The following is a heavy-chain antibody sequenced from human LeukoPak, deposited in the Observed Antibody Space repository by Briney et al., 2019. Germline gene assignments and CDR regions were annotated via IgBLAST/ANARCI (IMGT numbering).Heavy chain of an antibody. V-gene: IGHV3-15*01. CDR1: GFTFSNAW. Sequence: PGGSLRLSCAASGFTFSNAWMSWVRQAPGKGLEWVGRIKSKTDGGITDYAAPVKGRFTISRDDSKNTLYLQMNSLKTEDTAVYYCTTVAHSGYGEMDVWGQGTTVTVSS. CDR3: TTVAHSGYGEMDV. D-gene: IGHD5-12*01. CDR2: IKSKTDGGIT. J-gene: IGHJ6*02.